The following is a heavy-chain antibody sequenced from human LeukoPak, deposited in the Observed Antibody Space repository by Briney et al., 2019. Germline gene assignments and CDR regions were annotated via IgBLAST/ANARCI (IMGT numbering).Heavy chain of an antibody. V-gene: IGHV4-34*01. CDR2: INHSGST. J-gene: IGHJ4*02. Sequence: SETLSLTCAVYGGSFSGYYWSWIRQPPGKGLEWIGEINHSGSTNYNPSLKSRVTISVDTSKNQFSLKLSSVTAADTAVYHCASIDRYCSSTSCTDYHFDYWGQGTLVTVSS. CDR1: GGSFSGYY. CDR3: ASIDRYCSSTSCTDYHFDY. D-gene: IGHD2-2*01.